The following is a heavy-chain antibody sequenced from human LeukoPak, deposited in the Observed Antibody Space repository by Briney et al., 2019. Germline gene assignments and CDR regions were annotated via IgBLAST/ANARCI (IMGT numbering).Heavy chain of an antibody. CDR3: ATGAGPFDY. D-gene: IGHD3-10*01. V-gene: IGHV4-59*12. J-gene: IGHJ4*02. CDR1: GDSINSYY. Sequence: SETLSLTCTVSGDSINSYYWSWIRQPPGKGLEWIGHIYYSGSTNYNPSLKSRVTMSLDTSKNQFFLKVSSVTAADTAVYFCATGAGPFDYWGQGILVTVSS. CDR2: IYYSGST.